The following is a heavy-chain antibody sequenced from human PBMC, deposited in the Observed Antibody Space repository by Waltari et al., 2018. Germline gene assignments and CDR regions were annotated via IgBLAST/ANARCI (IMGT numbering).Heavy chain of an antibody. J-gene: IGHJ6*02. Sequence: QVQLQQWGAGLLQPSETLSLTCAVSGGSFSGYYWGWIRQPPGKGLEWIGEINHSVNKNYNPSFRSRVTMLVDTSKSQFSLKLNSVTAADTAVYYCVRLEDCSGPGGNCYSGDSFALDVWGQGTTVTVSS. CDR3: VRLEDCSGPGGNCYSGDSFALDV. CDR2: INHSVNK. CDR1: GGSFSGYY. D-gene: IGHD2-21*02. V-gene: IGHV4-34*02.